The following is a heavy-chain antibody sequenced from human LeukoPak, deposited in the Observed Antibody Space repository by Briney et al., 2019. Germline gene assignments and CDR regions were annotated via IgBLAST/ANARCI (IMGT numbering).Heavy chain of an antibody. V-gene: IGHV1-24*01. CDR2: FDPEDGET. Sequence: GASVKVSCKVSGYTLTELSMHWVRQAPGKGLEVMGGFDPEDGETIYAQKFQGRVTMTEDTSTDTAYMELSSLRSEDTAVYYCATGGIAAAPYYGMDVWGQGTTVTVSS. CDR1: GYTLTELS. J-gene: IGHJ6*02. D-gene: IGHD6-13*01. CDR3: ATGGIAAAPYYGMDV.